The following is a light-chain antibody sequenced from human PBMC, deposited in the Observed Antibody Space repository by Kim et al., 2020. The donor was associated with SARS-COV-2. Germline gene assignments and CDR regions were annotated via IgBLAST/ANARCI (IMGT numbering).Light chain of an antibody. J-gene: IGLJ1*01. CDR3: SSYTRSSTNYV. Sequence: QSSNISCTGTSSDVGSYNYVSWYQQHPGKAPKLMIYAVSNRPSGVSNRFSGSKSGNTASLTISGLQAEDEADYYCSSYTRSSTNYVFGTGTKVTVL. CDR2: AVS. V-gene: IGLV2-14*03. CDR1: SSDVGSYNY.